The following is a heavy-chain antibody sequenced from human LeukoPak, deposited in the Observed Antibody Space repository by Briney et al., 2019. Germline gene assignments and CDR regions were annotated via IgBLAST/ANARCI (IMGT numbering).Heavy chain of an antibody. CDR2: ISWNSGSI. Sequence: GGSLRLSCAASGFTFDDYAMHWVRQAPGKGLEWVSGISWNSGSIGYADSVKGRFTISRDNAKNSLYLQMNSLRAEDTAVYYCARDYYDSSGYFPDYWGQGTLVTVSS. J-gene: IGHJ4*02. V-gene: IGHV3-9*01. CDR3: ARDYYDSSGYFPDY. D-gene: IGHD3-22*01. CDR1: GFTFDDYA.